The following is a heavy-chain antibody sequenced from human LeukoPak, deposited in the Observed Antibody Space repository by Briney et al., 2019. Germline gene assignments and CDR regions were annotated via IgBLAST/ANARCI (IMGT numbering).Heavy chain of an antibody. Sequence: GGSLRLSCAASGFTFSDYYMSWIRQAPGKGLEWVSYISSSSSYTNYADSVRGRFTISRDNAKNSLYLQMNSLRAEDTAVYYCAKVSSGWYVNYWGQGTLVTVSS. J-gene: IGHJ4*02. V-gene: IGHV3-11*06. CDR3: AKVSSGWYVNY. CDR1: GFTFSDYY. D-gene: IGHD6-19*01. CDR2: ISSSSSYT.